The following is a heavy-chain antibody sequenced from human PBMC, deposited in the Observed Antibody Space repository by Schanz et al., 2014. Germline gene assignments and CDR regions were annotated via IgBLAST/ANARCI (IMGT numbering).Heavy chain of an antibody. V-gene: IGHV3-33*06. D-gene: IGHD1-26*01. CDR3: VKDLQRELLRDDHYYGMDV. J-gene: IGHJ6*02. Sequence: LVESGGGVVQPGRSLRLSCAASGFTFSSYGMHWVRQVPGKGLEWVAVVRYDGSKKYYADSVKGRFTTSRDNSKNTMYLQMNSRRAEDTAVYYCVKDLQRELLRDDHYYGMDVWGQGTTVTVSS. CDR1: GFTFSSYG. CDR2: VRYDGSKK.